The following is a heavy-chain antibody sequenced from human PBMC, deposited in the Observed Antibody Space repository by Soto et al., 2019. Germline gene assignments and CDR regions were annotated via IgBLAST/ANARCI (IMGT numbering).Heavy chain of an antibody. CDR2: IYYSGST. CDR1: GGSISSYY. CDR3: ARGHYYDSSGYYPRWWFDP. V-gene: IGHV4-59*01. Sequence: SETLSLTCTVSGGSISSYYWSCIRQPPWKGLEWIGYIYYSGSTNYNPSLKSRVTISVDTSKNQFSLKLSSVTAADTAVYYCARGHYYDSSGYYPRWWFDPWGQGTLV. D-gene: IGHD3-22*01. J-gene: IGHJ5*02.